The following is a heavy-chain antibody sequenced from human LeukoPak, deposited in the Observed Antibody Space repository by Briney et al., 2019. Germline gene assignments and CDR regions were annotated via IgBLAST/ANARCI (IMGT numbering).Heavy chain of an antibody. CDR3: ARVKVSYCSGGSCYHPVFDY. D-gene: IGHD2-15*01. V-gene: IGHV4-59*12. CDR1: GGSISSYY. CDR2: IYYSGST. Sequence: PSETLSLTCTVSGGSISSYYWSWIRQPPGKGLEWIGYIYYSGSTNYNPSLKSRVTISVDTSKNQFSLKLSSVTAADTAVYYCARVKVSYCSGGSCYHPVFDYWGQGTLVTVSS. J-gene: IGHJ4*02.